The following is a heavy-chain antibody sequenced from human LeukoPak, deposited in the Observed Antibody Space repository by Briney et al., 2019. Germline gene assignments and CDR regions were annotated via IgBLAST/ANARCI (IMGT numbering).Heavy chain of an antibody. J-gene: IGHJ5*02. V-gene: IGHV3-23*01. Sequence: PGGSLRLSCAASGFTFSTFGMSCVRQAPGQGLEWVSSLDGTATRTYYADSVKGRFTISRDNPKNTLYLQMNRLRAEDTAVYFCAKDVYSGSPDHWGRGTLVTVSS. D-gene: IGHD1-26*01. CDR2: LDGTATRT. CDR3: AKDVYSGSPDH. CDR1: GFTFSTFG.